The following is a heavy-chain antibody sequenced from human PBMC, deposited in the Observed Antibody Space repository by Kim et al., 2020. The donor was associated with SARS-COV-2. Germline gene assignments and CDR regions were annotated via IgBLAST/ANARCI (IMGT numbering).Heavy chain of an antibody. CDR1: GFTFDDYA. Sequence: GGSLRLSCAASGFTFDDYAMHWVRQAPGKGLEWVSLISGDGGSTYYADSVKGRFTISRDNSKNSLYLQMNSLRTEDTALYYCAKDTRQEEWELLYGMDVWGQGTTVTVSS. V-gene: IGHV3-43*02. J-gene: IGHJ6*02. CDR2: ISGDGGST. CDR3: AKDTRQEEWELLYGMDV. D-gene: IGHD1-26*01.